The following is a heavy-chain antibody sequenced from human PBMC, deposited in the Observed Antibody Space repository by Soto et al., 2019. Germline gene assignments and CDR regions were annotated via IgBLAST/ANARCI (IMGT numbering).Heavy chain of an antibody. Sequence: PVGSVRLSCVASVFTFSDYWIHCVRHGPGKGLVWVARIERNALTTRYADSVKGRFTISRNNARNTVYLEMNGLTVEDTAMYYCARNITVEGGGFQLWGQATRCNVSS. J-gene: IGHJ3*01. V-gene: IGHV3-74*01. CDR1: VFTFSDYW. CDR2: IERNALTT. CDR3: ARNITVEGGGFQL. D-gene: IGHD1-20*01.